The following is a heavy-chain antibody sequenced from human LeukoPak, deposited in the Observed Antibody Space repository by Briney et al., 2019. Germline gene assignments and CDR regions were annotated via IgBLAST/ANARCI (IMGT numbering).Heavy chain of an antibody. V-gene: IGHV3-33*06. Sequence: GRSLRLSCAASGFTFSSYGMHWVRQAPGKGLEWVAAIWYDGSNKYYADSVKGRFTISRDNSKNTLYLQMNSLRAEDTAVYYCAKDSGVGFDYWGQGTLVTVSS. J-gene: IGHJ4*02. CDR2: IWYDGSNK. CDR1: GFTFSSYG. D-gene: IGHD2-8*01. CDR3: AKDSGVGFDY.